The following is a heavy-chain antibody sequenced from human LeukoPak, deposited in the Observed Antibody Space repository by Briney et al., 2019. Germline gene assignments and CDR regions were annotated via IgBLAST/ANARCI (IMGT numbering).Heavy chain of an antibody. D-gene: IGHD2-15*01. V-gene: IGHV3-23*01. CDR3: ARWDAYCNGGNCYFGGFAFDI. CDR1: GFTFTSYS. Sequence: GGSLRLSCAASGFTFTSYSMSWVRQAPGKGLEWVSGTSDRGDYTYYADSVKGRFTISRDNSKNTLYLQLNSLSAEDTAVYHCARWDAYCNGGNCYFGGFAFDIWGQGTVVTVSS. J-gene: IGHJ3*02. CDR2: TSDRGDYT.